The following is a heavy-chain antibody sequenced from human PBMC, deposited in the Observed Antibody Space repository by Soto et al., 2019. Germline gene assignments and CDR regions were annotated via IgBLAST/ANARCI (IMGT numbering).Heavy chain of an antibody. CDR3: TADLSTPIPQVDH. V-gene: IGHV3-15*07. CDR2: VKSKVDGGTI. J-gene: IGHJ4*02. Sequence: GGSRRLSCGASGGTFKGAWMNWVRPAPGKGLEWVGRVKSKVDGGTIDYAAPVKGRFTISRDDSKDTVYLQMNSLKTEDTAVYYCTADLSTPIPQVDHWGQGTLVTVSS. CDR1: GGTFKGAW. D-gene: IGHD2-21*01.